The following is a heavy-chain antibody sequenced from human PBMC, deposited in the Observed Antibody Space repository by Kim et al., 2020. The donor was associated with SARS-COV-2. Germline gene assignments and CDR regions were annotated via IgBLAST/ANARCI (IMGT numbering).Heavy chain of an antibody. CDR1: GYTFTSYG. J-gene: IGHJ5*02. CDR3: ARDRAGATLQGCFDP. Sequence: ASVKVSCKASGYTFTSYGISWVRQAPGQGLEWVGWISPHSGNSNYAHNLQGRVTMTTDTSTSTAYMELRSLRPDDTAVYYCARDRAGATLQGCFDPWGQG. CDR2: ISPHSGNS. V-gene: IGHV1-18*01. D-gene: IGHD1-26*01.